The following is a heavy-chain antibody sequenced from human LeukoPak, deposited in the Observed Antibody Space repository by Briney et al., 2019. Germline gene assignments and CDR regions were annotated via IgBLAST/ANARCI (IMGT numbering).Heavy chain of an antibody. CDR2: IYYSGST. CDR1: GGSISSSSYY. D-gene: IGHD3-10*01. CDR3: ASQRYYYGSGSYPFDY. Sequence: PSETLSLTCTVSGGSISSSSYYWGWIRQPPRKGLEWIGSIYYSGSTYYNPSLKSRVTISVDTSKNQFSLKLSSVTAADTAVYYCASQRYYYGSGSYPFDYWGQGTLVTVSS. J-gene: IGHJ4*02. V-gene: IGHV4-39*01.